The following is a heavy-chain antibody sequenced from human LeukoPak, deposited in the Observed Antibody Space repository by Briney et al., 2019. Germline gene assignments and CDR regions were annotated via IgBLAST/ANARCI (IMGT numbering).Heavy chain of an antibody. D-gene: IGHD4-17*01. Sequence: AGGSLRLSCAASGFTFSSYWMSWVRQAPGKGLEWVANIKQDGSEKYYVDSVKGRFTISRDNAKNSLYLQMNSLRAEDTAVYYCARGPDYGDPDWRFDPWGQGTLVTVSS. J-gene: IGHJ5*02. CDR1: GFTFSSYW. V-gene: IGHV3-7*01. CDR3: ARGPDYGDPDWRFDP. CDR2: IKQDGSEK.